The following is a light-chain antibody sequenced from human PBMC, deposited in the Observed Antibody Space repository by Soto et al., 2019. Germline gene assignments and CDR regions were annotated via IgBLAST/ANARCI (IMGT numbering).Light chain of an antibody. CDR3: QQYYSSPPMYT. J-gene: IGKJ2*01. V-gene: IGKV4-1*01. CDR2: WAS. Sequence: DIVMTQSPDSLAVSLGERATINCKSSQNVLHNSNNKNYLAWYQQKPGQPPKLLIYWASTRESGVPDRFSGSESGTDFTPTISSLQAEDVAIYYCQQYYSSPPMYTFGQGTKLEIK. CDR1: QNVLHNSNNKNY.